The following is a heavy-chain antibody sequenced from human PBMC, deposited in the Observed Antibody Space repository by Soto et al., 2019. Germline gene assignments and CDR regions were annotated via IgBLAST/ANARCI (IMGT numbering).Heavy chain of an antibody. V-gene: IGHV3-33*01. D-gene: IGHD1-1*01. CDR1: GFTFMSYG. CDR3: ARVCRGCWVSGNWYFDL. CDR2: IWYDGSNK. J-gene: IGHJ2*01. Sequence: QVQLVESGGGVVQPGRSLRLSCAASGFTFMSYGMHWVRQAPGKGLEWVAVIWYDGSNKYYADSVKGRFTISRDNSKNTLYMQVNSLRAEDVAVYYCARVCRGCWVSGNWYFDLWGRGTLVTVSS.